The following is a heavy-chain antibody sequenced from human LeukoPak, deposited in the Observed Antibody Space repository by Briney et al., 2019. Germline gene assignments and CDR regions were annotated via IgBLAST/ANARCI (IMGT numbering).Heavy chain of an antibody. CDR1: GDSISSYY. J-gene: IGHJ4*02. CDR2: IYTSGST. V-gene: IGHV4-4*07. D-gene: IGHD5-24*01. CDR3: ARDQGKGGYNNAMYYFDY. Sequence: SETLSLTCAVSGDSISSYYWSWIRQPAGKGLEWIGRIYTSGSTNYNPSLKSRVTMSVDTSKNQFSLKLSSVTAADTAVYYCARDQGKGGYNNAMYYFDYWGQGTLVTVSS.